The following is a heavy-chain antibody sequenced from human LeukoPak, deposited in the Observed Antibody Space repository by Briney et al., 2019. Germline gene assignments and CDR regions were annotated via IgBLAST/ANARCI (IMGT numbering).Heavy chain of an antibody. J-gene: IGHJ4*02. D-gene: IGHD3-16*01. V-gene: IGHV4-39*07. CDR1: GVSINGNNYY. CDR3: AHAYYDYVLAPGS. CDR2: IYHSGST. Sequence: PSETLSLTCSVSGVSINGNNYYWDWIRQHPGKGLEWIGSIYHSGSTYYNPSLKSRVTISVDTSKNQFSLKLSSVTAADTAVYYCAHAYYDYVLAPGSWGQGTLVTVSS.